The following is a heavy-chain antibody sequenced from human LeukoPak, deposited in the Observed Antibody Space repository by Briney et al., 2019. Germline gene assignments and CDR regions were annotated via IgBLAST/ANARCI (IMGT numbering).Heavy chain of an antibody. CDR3: ASAGSMVRGVIDY. CDR2: ISYDGSNK. CDR1: GFTFSSYA. Sequence: GGSLRLSCAASGFTFSSYAMHWVRQAPGKGLEWVAVISYDGSNKYYADSVKGRFTISRDNSKNTLYLQMNSLRAEDTAVYYCASAGSMVRGVIDYWGQGTLVTVSS. J-gene: IGHJ4*02. D-gene: IGHD3-10*01. V-gene: IGHV3-30-3*01.